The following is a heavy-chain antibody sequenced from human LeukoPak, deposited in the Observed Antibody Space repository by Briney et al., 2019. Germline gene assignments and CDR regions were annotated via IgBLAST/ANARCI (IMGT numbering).Heavy chain of an antibody. CDR2: IRSKAYGGTT. V-gene: IGHV3-49*04. J-gene: IGHJ6*03. CDR1: GFTFGDYA. Sequence: GGSLRLSCTASGFTFGDYAMSWVRQAPGKGLEWVGFIRSKAYGGTTEYAASVKGRFTISRDDSKSIAYLQMNSLKTEDTAVYYCTRDHVGATTRDYYYYMDVWGKGTTVTVSS. D-gene: IGHD1-26*01. CDR3: TRDHVGATTRDYYYYMDV.